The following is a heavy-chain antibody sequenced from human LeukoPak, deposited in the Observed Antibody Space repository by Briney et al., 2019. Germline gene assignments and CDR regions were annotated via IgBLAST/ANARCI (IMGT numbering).Heavy chain of an antibody. CDR1: GYTFTSYG. Sequence: ASVTVSCKASGYTFTSYGISWVRQAPGQGLEWMGGIIPIFDTADYAQKFQGRVTITADESTSTAYMELSSLRSEDTAVFYCARISLGAIWGYYYGMDVWGQGTTVTVSS. CDR2: IIPIFDTA. V-gene: IGHV1-69*13. J-gene: IGHJ6*02. CDR3: ARISLGAIWGYYYGMDV. D-gene: IGHD1-26*01.